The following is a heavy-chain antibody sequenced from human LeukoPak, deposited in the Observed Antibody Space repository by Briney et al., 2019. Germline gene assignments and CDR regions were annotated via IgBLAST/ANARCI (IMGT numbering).Heavy chain of an antibody. CDR2: MYYRGST. J-gene: IGHJ4*02. CDR3: ARHPYYSDGSSYYLEGYFDY. CDR1: GDSISSSTYY. Sequence: SETLSLTCTVSGDSISSSTYYWGWIRQPPGKGLEWIGAMYYRGSTYYNPPLKSRVTISVDTSKNQFSLKLSSVTAADTAVYYCARHPYYSDGSSYYLEGYFDYWGQGTLVTVSS. V-gene: IGHV4-39*01. D-gene: IGHD3-22*01.